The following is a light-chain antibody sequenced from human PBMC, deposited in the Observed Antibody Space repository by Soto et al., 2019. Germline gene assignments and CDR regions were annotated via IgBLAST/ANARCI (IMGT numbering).Light chain of an antibody. Sequence: QSVLTQPRSVSGSPGQSVTISCTGTSSDVGGYNYVSWYLQHPGKAPKVMIYDVSKRPSGVPDRFSGSKSGNTASLTISGLQSEDEADYYCCSYAGSNNYVFGTGTKVTVL. CDR1: SSDVGGYNY. J-gene: IGLJ1*01. CDR2: DVS. V-gene: IGLV2-11*01. CDR3: CSYAGSNNYV.